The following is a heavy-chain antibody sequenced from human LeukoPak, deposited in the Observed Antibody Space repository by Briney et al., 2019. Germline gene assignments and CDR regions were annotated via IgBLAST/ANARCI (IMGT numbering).Heavy chain of an antibody. Sequence: PSETLSLTCTVSGGSIISYYWSWIRQPAGKGLEWIGRIYTSGSTNYNPFLKSRVTMSVDTSKNQFSLKLSSVTAADTAVYYCARDLIVPVGLTGSGSYSTDYWGQGTLVTVSS. V-gene: IGHV4-4*07. CDR2: IYTSGST. CDR1: GGSIISYY. CDR3: ARDLIVPVGLTGSGSYSTDY. D-gene: IGHD3-10*01. J-gene: IGHJ4*02.